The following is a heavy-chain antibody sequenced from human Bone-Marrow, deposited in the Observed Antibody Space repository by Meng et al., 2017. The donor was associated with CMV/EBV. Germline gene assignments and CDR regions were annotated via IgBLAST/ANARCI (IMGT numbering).Heavy chain of an antibody. J-gene: IGHJ4*02. CDR3: SSPPLFDF. CDR2: ISSSQKYK. CDR1: GFTFSSFS. V-gene: IGHV3-21*01. Sequence: GESLKISCAASGFTFSSFSMNWVRQAPGKGLEWLSSISSSQKYKHYADSVRGRFTISRDDAKNSLYLQMNSLRLKDTALYYCSSPPLFDFLGQGALVTVSS.